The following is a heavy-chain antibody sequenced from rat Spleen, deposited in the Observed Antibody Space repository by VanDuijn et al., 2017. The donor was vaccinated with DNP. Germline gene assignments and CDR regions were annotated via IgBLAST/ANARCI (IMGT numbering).Heavy chain of an antibody. CDR3: ARLDYGFDY. J-gene: IGHJ2*01. Sequence: EVQLVESGGGLAQPGRSLKLSCAASGFTFSDYNMAWLRQAPRKGLEWVATISTSGSRTYYPDSVKGRFTISRDNTKNTLYLQMNSLRSEDTATYYCARLDYGFDYWGQGVMVTVSS. D-gene: IGHD1-11*01. CDR2: ISTSGSRT. CDR1: GFTFSDYN. V-gene: IGHV5S10*01.